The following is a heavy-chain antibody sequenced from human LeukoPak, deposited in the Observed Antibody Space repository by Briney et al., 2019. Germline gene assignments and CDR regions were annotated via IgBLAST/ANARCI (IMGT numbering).Heavy chain of an antibody. J-gene: IGHJ5*02. CDR3: AKESGYAPPGWFDP. CDR2: IRGTGGIT. D-gene: IGHD2-2*01. CDR1: GFTFSNYA. V-gene: IGHV3-23*01. Sequence: GGSLRLSCAASGFTFSNYAMSWVRQAPGKGLEWVSAIRGTGGITYYAESVKGRFTISRGNSKNTLYLQMNSLRVEDTAAYYCAKESGYAPPGWFDPWGQGTLVTVSS.